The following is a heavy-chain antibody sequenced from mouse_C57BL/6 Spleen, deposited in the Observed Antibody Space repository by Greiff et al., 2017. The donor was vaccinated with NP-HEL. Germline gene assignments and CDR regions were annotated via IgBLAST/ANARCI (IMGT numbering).Heavy chain of an antibody. J-gene: IGHJ2*01. V-gene: IGHV1-52*01. CDR2: IDPSDSET. CDR3: AMGTGFDY. D-gene: IGHD4-1*01. Sequence: LKQPGAELVRPGSSVKLSCKASGYTFTSYWMHWVKQRPIQGLEWIGNIDPSDSETHYNQKFKDKATLTVDKSSSTAYMQLSSLTSEDSAVYYCAMGTGFDYWGQGTTLTVSS. CDR1: GYTFTSYW.